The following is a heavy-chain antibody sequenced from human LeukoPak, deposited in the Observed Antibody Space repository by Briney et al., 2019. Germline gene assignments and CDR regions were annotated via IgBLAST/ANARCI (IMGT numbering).Heavy chain of an antibody. CDR3: ATRAAYYDSGNYYNRDY. D-gene: IGHD3-10*01. J-gene: IGHJ4*02. CDR1: GSTFSSYS. CDR2: ISGSSSYI. Sequence: GGSLRLSCVASGSTFSSYSMNWVRQAPGKGLEWVSSISGSSSYIYYADSVKGRFTISRDNAKNSLYLQMNSLRAEDTAVYFCATRAAYYDSGNYYNRDYWGQGTLVTVSS. V-gene: IGHV3-21*01.